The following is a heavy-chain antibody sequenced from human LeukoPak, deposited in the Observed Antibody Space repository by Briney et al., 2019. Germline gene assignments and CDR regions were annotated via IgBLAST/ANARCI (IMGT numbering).Heavy chain of an antibody. Sequence: SGPTLVIPTQTPTFTCTFSGFSLITRGLCVSWIRQPPGKALEWNARIDCYDDRYYSTSLKTRLTISKDTSKLQVVLTMASIDPVYTATYYCARASTINDLFDYWGQGTLVTVSS. CDR3: ARASTINDLFDY. CDR2: IDCYDDR. J-gene: IGHJ4*02. V-gene: IGHV2-70*10. D-gene: IGHD5/OR15-5a*01. CDR1: GFSLITRGLC.